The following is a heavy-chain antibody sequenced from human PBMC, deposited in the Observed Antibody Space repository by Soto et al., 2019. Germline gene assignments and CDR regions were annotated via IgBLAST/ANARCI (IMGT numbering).Heavy chain of an antibody. V-gene: IGHV1-46*01. Sequence: ASVKVSCKASGYTFTSYYMHWVRQAPGQGLEWMGIINPSGGSTSYAQKFQGRVTMTRDTSTSTVYMELSSLRSDDTAVYYCARRAITATTSWGSFDIWGQGTMVTVSS. CDR1: GYTFTSYY. D-gene: IGHD1-7*01. J-gene: IGHJ3*02. CDR3: ARRAITATTSWGSFDI. CDR2: INPSGGST.